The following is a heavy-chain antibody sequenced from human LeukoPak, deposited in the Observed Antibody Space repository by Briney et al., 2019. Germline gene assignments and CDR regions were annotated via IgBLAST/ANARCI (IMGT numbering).Heavy chain of an antibody. CDR1: GGSISSSSYY. CDR3: ARGYCSGGSCQYYYYYMDV. V-gene: IGHV4-39*07. Sequence: PSETLSLTCTVSGGSISSSSYYWGWIRQPPGKGLEWIGNIYYSGSTYFNPSLKSRVTISIDTSKSQFSLKLSSVTAADTAVYYCARGYCSGGSCQYYYYYMDVWGKGTTVTISS. J-gene: IGHJ6*03. D-gene: IGHD2-15*01. CDR2: IYYSGST.